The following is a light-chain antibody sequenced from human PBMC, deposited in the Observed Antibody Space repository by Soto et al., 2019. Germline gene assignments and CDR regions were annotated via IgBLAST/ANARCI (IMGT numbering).Light chain of an antibody. Sequence: QPVLTQSPSASASLGASVKLTCTLSSGHSSYAIAWHQQQPEKGPRYLMKLNSDGSHSKGDGIPGRFSGSSSGAERYLTISGLQSEDEADYYCQTWGAGPAVFGGGTQLTVL. CDR3: QTWGAGPAV. J-gene: IGLJ7*01. CDR2: LNSDGSH. CDR1: SGHSSYA. V-gene: IGLV4-69*01.